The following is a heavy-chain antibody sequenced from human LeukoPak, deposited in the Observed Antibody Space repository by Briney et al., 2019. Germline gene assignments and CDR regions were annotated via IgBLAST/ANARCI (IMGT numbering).Heavy chain of an antibody. CDR2: IYHSGST. CDR3: AREDGSGSYYSFPY. Sequence: SETLSLTCTVSGGSISSSNWWSWVRQPPGKGLEWIGEIYHSGSTNYNPSLKSRVTISVDKSKNQFSLKLSSVTAADTAVYYCAREDGSGSYYSFPYWGQGTLVTVSS. CDR1: GGSISSSNW. D-gene: IGHD3-10*01. J-gene: IGHJ4*02. V-gene: IGHV4-4*02.